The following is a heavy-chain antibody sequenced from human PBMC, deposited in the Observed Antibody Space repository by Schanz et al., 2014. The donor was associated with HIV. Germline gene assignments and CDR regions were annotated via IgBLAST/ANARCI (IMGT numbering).Heavy chain of an antibody. CDR2: ISSSGGYI. J-gene: IGHJ3*02. CDR1: GFTFRSYA. V-gene: IGHV3-21*01. Sequence: EVHLVESGGGLVQPGGSLRLSCAASGFTFRSYAMNWVRQAPGKGLEWVSSISSSGGYIYYVDSVKGRFTISRDNAKNSLYLQMNSLRAEDTAVYYCARETILPGAFDIWGQGTMVTVSS. CDR3: ARETILPGAFDI.